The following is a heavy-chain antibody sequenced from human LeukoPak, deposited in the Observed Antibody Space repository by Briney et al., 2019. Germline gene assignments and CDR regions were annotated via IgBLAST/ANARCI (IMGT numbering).Heavy chain of an antibody. J-gene: IGHJ4*02. Sequence: GGSLRLSCAASGFTFSSYAMHWVRQAPGKGLEWVAVISYDGSNKYYADSVKGRFTISRDNSKNTLYLQMNSLRAEDTAVYYCARDISKYYDFWSGYLLWGQGTLVTVSS. CDR3: ARDISKYYDFWSGYLL. V-gene: IGHV3-30-3*01. CDR1: GFTFSSYA. D-gene: IGHD3-3*01. CDR2: ISYDGSNK.